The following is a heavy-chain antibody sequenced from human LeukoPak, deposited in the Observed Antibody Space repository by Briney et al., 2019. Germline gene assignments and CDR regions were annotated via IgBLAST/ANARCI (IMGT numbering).Heavy chain of an antibody. V-gene: IGHV3-21*01. CDR3: ARGPEWTGGY. J-gene: IGHJ4*02. CDR2: ISSSSSYI. D-gene: IGHD3-3*01. Sequence: GGSLRLSCAASGSTFSSYSMNWVRQAPGKGLEWVSSISSSSSYIYYADSVKGRFTISRDNAKNSLYLQMNSLRAEDTAVYYCARGPEWTGGYWGQGTLVTVSS. CDR1: GSTFSSYS.